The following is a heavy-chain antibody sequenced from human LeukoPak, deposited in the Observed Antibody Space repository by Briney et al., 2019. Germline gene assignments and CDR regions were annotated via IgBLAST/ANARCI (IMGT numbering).Heavy chain of an antibody. D-gene: IGHD5/OR15-5a*01. CDR2: VTSSGGST. CDR1: GFTFSSYA. V-gene: IGHV3-23*01. Sequence: GGSLRLSCAASGFTFSSYAMSWVRQPPGKGLEWVSTVTSSGGSTYYSDSVKGRFTISRDNSKNTLYLQMNSLRVEDTAVYYCAKRPGDMVSLDYWGQGTQVTISS. J-gene: IGHJ4*02. CDR3: AKRPGDMVSLDY.